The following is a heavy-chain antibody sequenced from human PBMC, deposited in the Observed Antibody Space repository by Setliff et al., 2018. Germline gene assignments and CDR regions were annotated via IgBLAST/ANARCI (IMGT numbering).Heavy chain of an antibody. Sequence: PSETLSLTCTVSGVSISSTTYYWTWVRQPPGKGLEWIGTVSFFGSSYYSPSLKSRLAISLDTSGNRFSLNLTSVTAADTAVYYCRFWSGYLKNDFWGQGTLVTVSS. D-gene: IGHD3-3*01. CDR3: RFWSGYLKNDF. CDR1: GVSISSTTYY. CDR2: VSFFGSS. J-gene: IGHJ4*02. V-gene: IGHV4-39*07.